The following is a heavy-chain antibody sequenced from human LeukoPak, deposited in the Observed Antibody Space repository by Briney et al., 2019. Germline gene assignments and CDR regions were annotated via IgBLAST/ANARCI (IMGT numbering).Heavy chain of an antibody. CDR1: GGSISSSNW. D-gene: IGHD6-19*01. J-gene: IGHJ1*01. V-gene: IGHV4-4*02. Sequence: SETLSLTCAVSGGSISSSNWWSWVRQPPGKGLEWIGEIYHSGSTNYNPSLKSRVTISVDTSKNQFSLKLSSVTAADTAVYYCARGWLAEYFQHWGQGTLVTVSS. CDR2: IYHSGST. CDR3: ARGWLAEYFQH.